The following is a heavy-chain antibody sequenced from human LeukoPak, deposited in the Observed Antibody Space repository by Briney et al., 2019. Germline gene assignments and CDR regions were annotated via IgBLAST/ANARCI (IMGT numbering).Heavy chain of an antibody. V-gene: IGHV1-18*04. CDR2: ISAYNGNT. Sequence: ASVKVSCKASGYTFTGYYMHWVRQVPGQALEWMGWISAYNGNTNYAQKLQGRVTMTTDTSTSTAYMELRSLRSDDTAVYYCASGIAAAGRDAFDIWGQGTMVTVSS. D-gene: IGHD6-13*01. CDR1: GYTFTGYY. J-gene: IGHJ3*02. CDR3: ASGIAAAGRDAFDI.